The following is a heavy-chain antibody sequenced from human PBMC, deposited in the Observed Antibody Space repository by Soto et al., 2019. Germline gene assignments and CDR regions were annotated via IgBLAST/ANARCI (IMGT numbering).Heavy chain of an antibody. CDR2: IYPGDSDT. CDR1: GYSFTSYW. CDR3: ARSRDIVVVPAAMLGGWFDP. J-gene: IGHJ5*02. Sequence: GESLKISCKGSGYSFTSYWIGWVRQMPGKGLEWMGIIYPGDSDTRYSPSFQGQVTVSADKSISTAYLQWSSLKASDTAMYYCARSRDIVVVPAAMLGGWFDPWGQGTLVTVSS. D-gene: IGHD2-2*01. V-gene: IGHV5-51*01.